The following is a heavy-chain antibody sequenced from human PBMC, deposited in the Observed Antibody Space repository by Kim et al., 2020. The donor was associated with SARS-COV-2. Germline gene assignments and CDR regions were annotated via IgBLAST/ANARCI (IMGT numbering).Heavy chain of an antibody. CDR1: GFTFSSYG. CDR2: ISYDGSNK. D-gene: IGHD3-22*01. V-gene: IGHV3-30*18. J-gene: IGHJ4*02. CDR3: AKGHPYYDSSGVFDY. Sequence: GGSLRLSCAASGFTFSSYGMHWVRQAPGKGLEWVAVISYDGSNKYYADSVKGRFTISRDNSKNTLYLQMNSLRAEDTAVYYCAKGHPYYDSSGVFDYWGQGTLVTVSS.